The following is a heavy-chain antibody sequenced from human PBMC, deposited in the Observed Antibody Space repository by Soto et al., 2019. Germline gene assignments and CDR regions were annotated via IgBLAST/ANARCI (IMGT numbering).Heavy chain of an antibody. J-gene: IGHJ4*02. CDR3: ARGLSAATVVTCYFAY. D-gene: IGHD4-17*01. Sequence: QVHLQESGPGLVKPSQTLSLTCTVSGGSISSSDYYWSWIRQPPGKGLEWIGYIYSSGNTYYNPSLKSRLTISVDTSKNQFSLKLNSVTAADTALYYCARGLSAATVVTCYFAYWGQGTLVTVSS. V-gene: IGHV4-31*03. CDR1: GGSISSSDYY. CDR2: IYSSGNT.